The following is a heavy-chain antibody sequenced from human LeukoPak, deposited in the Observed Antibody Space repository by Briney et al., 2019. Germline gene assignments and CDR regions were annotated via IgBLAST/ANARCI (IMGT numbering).Heavy chain of an antibody. Sequence: SVRVSCKASGGTFSNYAISWVRQAPGQGLEWMGGIIPLFGTANYAQKFLGRVIITADEFTSTTYMYLGSLKSEDTAVYYCAREWAGYGSGSYYYYWGQGTLVTVSS. J-gene: IGHJ4*02. D-gene: IGHD3-10*01. CDR1: GGTFSNYA. CDR3: AREWAGYGSGSYYYY. V-gene: IGHV1-69*13. CDR2: IIPLFGTA.